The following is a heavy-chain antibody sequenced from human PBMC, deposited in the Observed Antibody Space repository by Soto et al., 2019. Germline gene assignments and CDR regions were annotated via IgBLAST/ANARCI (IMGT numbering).Heavy chain of an antibody. CDR3: ASHTAMVLNGFFDY. CDR2: IIPIFGTA. D-gene: IGHD5-18*01. Sequence: QVQLVQSGAEGKKPGSSVKVSCKASGGTFSSYAISWVRQAPGQGLEWMGGIIPIFGTANYAQKFQGRVTITADESTSTAYMELSSLRSEDTAVYYCASHTAMVLNGFFDYWGQGTLVTVSS. V-gene: IGHV1-69*01. CDR1: GGTFSSYA. J-gene: IGHJ4*02.